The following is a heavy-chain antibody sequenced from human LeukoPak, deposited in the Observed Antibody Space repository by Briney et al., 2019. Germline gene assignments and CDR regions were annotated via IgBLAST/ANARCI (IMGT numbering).Heavy chain of an antibody. V-gene: IGHV4-39*01. J-gene: IGHJ4*02. CDR1: GGSVSSGSYY. D-gene: IGHD1-26*01. CDR2: IYYSGST. CDR3: ARQIVGATIGSYYFDY. Sequence: SETLSLTCTVSGGSVSSGSYYWGWIRQPPGKGLEWIGSIYYSGSTYYNPSLKSRVTISVDTSKNQFSLKLSSVTAADTAVYYCARQIVGATIGSYYFDYWGQGTLVTVSS.